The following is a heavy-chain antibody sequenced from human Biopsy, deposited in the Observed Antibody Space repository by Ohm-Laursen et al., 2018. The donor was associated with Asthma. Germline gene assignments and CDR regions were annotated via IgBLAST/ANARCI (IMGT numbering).Heavy chain of an antibody. CDR3: ARGYSGSDRIVYYYSGLEV. CDR1: GDSFSNYA. CDR2: LIPVLGTP. J-gene: IGHJ6*02. Sequence: SVKVSCKTSGDSFSNYAISWVRQAPGQGLEWMGGLIPVLGTPDHAQMFEGRVTITADESTSTAYMELSSLSSEDTAVYYCARGYSGSDRIVYYYSGLEVWSQGTTVTVSS. V-gene: IGHV1-69*13. D-gene: IGHD5-12*01.